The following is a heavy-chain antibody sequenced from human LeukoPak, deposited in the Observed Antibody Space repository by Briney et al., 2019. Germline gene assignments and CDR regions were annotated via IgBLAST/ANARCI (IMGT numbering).Heavy chain of an antibody. V-gene: IGHV1-69*01. Sequence: GSSVKVSCKASGGTFSSYAISWVRQAPGQGLEWMGGIIPIFGTANYAQKFQGRVTITADESTSTAYMELSSLRSEDTAVYYCASLGYCSGGGCYNFDYWGQGTLVTVSS. CDR1: GGTFSSYA. CDR3: ASLGYCSGGGCYNFDY. J-gene: IGHJ4*02. CDR2: IIPIFGTA. D-gene: IGHD2-15*01.